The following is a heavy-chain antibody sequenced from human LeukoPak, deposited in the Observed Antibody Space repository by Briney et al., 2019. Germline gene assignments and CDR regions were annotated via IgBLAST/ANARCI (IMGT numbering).Heavy chain of an antibody. Sequence: GGSLRLSCAGSGFMFTRYWMSWVRQTPGKGLEWVANIKQDGSEKYYVDSGKGRFTISRDNAKNSLYLQMNSLRVEDTAIYYCARDATSDTLGSWGQGTLVTVSS. D-gene: IGHD2-2*02. CDR1: GFMFTRYW. J-gene: IGHJ5*02. CDR2: IKQDGSEK. V-gene: IGHV3-7*01. CDR3: ARDATSDTLGS.